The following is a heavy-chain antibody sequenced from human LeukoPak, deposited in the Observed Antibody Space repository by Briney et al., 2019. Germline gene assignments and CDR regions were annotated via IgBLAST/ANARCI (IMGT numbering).Heavy chain of an antibody. D-gene: IGHD6-19*01. CDR1: GFTFSSYA. V-gene: IGHV3-23*01. Sequence: GGSLRLSCAASGFTFSSYAMSWVRQAPGKGLEWVSAISGSGGSTYYADSVKGRFTISRDNSKNTLYLQMNGLRAEDTAVYYCAKFDGAVAGFNTFDYWGQGTLVTVSS. J-gene: IGHJ4*02. CDR2: ISGSGGST. CDR3: AKFDGAVAGFNTFDY.